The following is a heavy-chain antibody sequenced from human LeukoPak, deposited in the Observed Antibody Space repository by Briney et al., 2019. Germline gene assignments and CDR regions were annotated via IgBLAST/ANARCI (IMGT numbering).Heavy chain of an antibody. CDR3: ASLASDNNGWYHFDF. Sequence: PGGSLRLSCAASGFTFSDYYMSWIRQAPGKGLEWVSYISSSGSTIYYADSVKGRFTISRDNAKNSLYLQMNSLRADDTAVYFCASLASDNNGWYHFDFWGQGTLVTVSS. J-gene: IGHJ4*02. CDR1: GFTFSDYY. CDR2: ISSSGSTI. V-gene: IGHV3-11*01. D-gene: IGHD6-19*01.